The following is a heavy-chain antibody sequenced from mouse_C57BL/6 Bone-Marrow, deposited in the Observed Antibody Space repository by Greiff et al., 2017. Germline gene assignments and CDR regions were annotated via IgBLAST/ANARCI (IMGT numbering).Heavy chain of an antibody. CDR1: GYTFTSYW. CDR3: ARYGYDWFAY. CDR2: IDPSDSYT. J-gene: IGHJ3*01. V-gene: IGHV1-59*01. Sequence: QVQLQQPGAELVRAGTSVKLSCKASGYTFTSYWMHWVKQRPGQGLEWIGVIDPSDSYTNYNQKFKGKATLTVDTSSSTAYMQLSSLTSEDSAVYYCARYGYDWFAYWGQGTLVTVSA. D-gene: IGHD2-2*01.